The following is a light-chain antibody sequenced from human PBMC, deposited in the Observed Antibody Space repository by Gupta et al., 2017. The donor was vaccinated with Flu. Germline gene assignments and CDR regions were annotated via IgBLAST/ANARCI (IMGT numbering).Light chain of an antibody. Sequence: ISCRSGQALQRGSGSYFSHWFHQSPGQSPMLIICEVSNRNCGVPSRSSSSGAGEYFTLKISGVGAEDVGIYCCMQGIHWPFTFGQGTKLEIK. CDR1: QALQRGSGSYF. CDR2: EVS. V-gene: IGKV2-30*02. J-gene: IGKJ2*01. CDR3: MQGIHWPFT.